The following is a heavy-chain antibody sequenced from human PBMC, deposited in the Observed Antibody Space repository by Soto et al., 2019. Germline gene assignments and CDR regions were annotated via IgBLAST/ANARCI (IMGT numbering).Heavy chain of an antibody. CDR2: INDSGNI. D-gene: IGHD3-10*01. CDR1: GGSFSGYQ. Sequence: QVQLQQWGAGQLKPSETLALTCAVYGGSFSGYQWSWIRQTPGKGLEWIGEINDSGNINYNPSLKSRVTILIDTPKKQISLKLSSVTAADTAVYYCARGLILWFGELSRRGGYYYYMDVWGKGTTVTVSS. J-gene: IGHJ6*03. V-gene: IGHV4-34*01. CDR3: ARGLILWFGELSRRGGYYYYMDV.